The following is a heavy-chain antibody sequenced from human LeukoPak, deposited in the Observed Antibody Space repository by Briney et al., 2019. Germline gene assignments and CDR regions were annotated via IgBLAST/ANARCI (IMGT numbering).Heavy chain of an antibody. Sequence: ASVKVSCKASGYSFTGYYMHWVRQAPGQGLEWMGRINPNSGGTNYAQKFQGRVTMTRDTSISTAYMKLSRLRSDDTAVYYCARGRSSWYDLDYWGQGTLVTVSS. J-gene: IGHJ4*02. CDR3: ARGRSSWYDLDY. CDR1: GYSFTGYY. V-gene: IGHV1-2*06. CDR2: INPNSGGT. D-gene: IGHD6-13*01.